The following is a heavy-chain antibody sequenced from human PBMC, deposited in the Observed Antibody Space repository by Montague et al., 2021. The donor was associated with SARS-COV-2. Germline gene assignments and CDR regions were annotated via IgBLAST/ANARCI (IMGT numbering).Heavy chain of an antibody. CDR1: YGSFSDYS. CDR2: INHREST. J-gene: IGHJ4*02. D-gene: IGHD3-22*01. Sequence: SETLSLTCAVYYGSFSDYSWTWIRQPPGKGLEWIGEINHRESTNYNPSLKSRVTISVDTSKNQFSLKMTSVNAADTAVYYCARGRQHINMVVVVVTGGEYYFDFWGQGTLVAVSS. V-gene: IGHV4-34*01. CDR3: ARGRQHINMVVVVVTGGEYYFDF.